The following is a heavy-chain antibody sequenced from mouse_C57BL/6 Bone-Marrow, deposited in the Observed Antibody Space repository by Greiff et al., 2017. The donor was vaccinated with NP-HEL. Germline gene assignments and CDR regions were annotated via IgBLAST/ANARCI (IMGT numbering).Heavy chain of an antibody. CDR2: ISSGGDYI. CDR3: TRGFITTVVAGYYYAMDY. J-gene: IGHJ4*01. Sequence: EVNVVESGEGLVKPGGSLKLSCAASGFTFSSYAMSWVRQTPEKRLEWVAYISSGGDYIYYADTVKGRFTISRDNARNTLYLQMSSLKSEDTAMYYCTRGFITTVVAGYYYAMDYWGKGTSVTVAS. CDR1: GFTFSSYA. V-gene: IGHV5-9-1*02. D-gene: IGHD1-1*01.